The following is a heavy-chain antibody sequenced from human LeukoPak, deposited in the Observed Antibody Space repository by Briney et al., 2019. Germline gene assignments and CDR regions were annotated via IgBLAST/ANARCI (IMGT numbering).Heavy chain of an antibody. CDR3: ASGRNILTGYYTADY. D-gene: IGHD3-9*01. V-gene: IGHV3-53*01. J-gene: IGHJ4*02. Sequence: GGSLRLSCAASGFTVSSNYMSWVRQAPGKGLEWVSVIYSGGSTYYADSVKGRFTISRDNSENTLYLQMNSLRAEDTAVYYCASGRNILTGYYTADYWGQGTLVTVSS. CDR1: GFTVSSNY. CDR2: IYSGGST.